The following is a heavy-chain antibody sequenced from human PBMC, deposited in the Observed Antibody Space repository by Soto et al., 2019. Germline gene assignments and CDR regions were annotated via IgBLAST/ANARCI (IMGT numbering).Heavy chain of an antibody. V-gene: IGHV6-1*01. CDR3: AKVDGRLEWLLISYYYMDV. Sequence: SQTLSLTCVISGDSVSSNSAAWNWIRQSPSRGLEWLGRTYYRTRWYYDYAVSVRSRITVNPDTSKNQFSLQLTSVTPEDTAVYYCAKVDGRLEWLLISYYYMDVWGKGTTVTVSS. CDR1: GDSVSSNSAA. CDR2: TYYRTRWYY. J-gene: IGHJ6*03. D-gene: IGHD3-3*01.